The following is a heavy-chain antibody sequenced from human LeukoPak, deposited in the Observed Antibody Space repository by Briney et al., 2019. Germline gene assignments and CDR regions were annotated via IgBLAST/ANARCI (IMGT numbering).Heavy chain of an antibody. CDR3: TRVGYIDEGIDY. V-gene: IGHV3-7*04. J-gene: IGHJ4*02. D-gene: IGHD5-24*01. CDR2: IKQDGSKK. CDR1: GFTFSSYA. Sequence: QSGGFLRLSCAASGFTFSSYAMTWVRQAPGKGLEWVANIKQDGSKKSYVDSVKGRFTISRDNAKNSLYLQMNSLRAEDTAIYYCTRVGYIDEGIDYWGQGTLVTVSS.